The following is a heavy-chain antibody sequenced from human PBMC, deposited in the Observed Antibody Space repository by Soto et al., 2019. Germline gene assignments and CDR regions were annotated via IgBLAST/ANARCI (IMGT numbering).Heavy chain of an antibody. CDR1: GFTFSSYG. J-gene: IGHJ4*02. CDR2: IWYDGSNK. CDR3: ARDLGLYFGGDCSPDY. Sequence: QVQLVESGGGVVQPGRSLRLSCAASGFTFSSYGMHWVRQAPGKGLEWVAVIWYDGSNKYYADSVKGRFTISRDNSKNTLYLQMNSLRAEDTAVYYCARDLGLYFGGDCSPDYWGQGTLVTVSS. D-gene: IGHD2-21*02. V-gene: IGHV3-33*01.